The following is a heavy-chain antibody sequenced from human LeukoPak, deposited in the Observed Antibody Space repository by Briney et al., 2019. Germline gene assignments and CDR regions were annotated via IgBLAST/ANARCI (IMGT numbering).Heavy chain of an antibody. CDR3: AREASYYGSSGFREYYFDY. J-gene: IGHJ4*02. D-gene: IGHD3-22*01. CDR1: GFTFSSYD. Sequence: GGSLRLSCAASGFTFSSYDMHWVRQTTGKGLEWVSSIGTTGDTYYPGSVKGRFTISRENAKNSLYLQMNSLRAGDTAVYYCAREASYYGSSGFREYYFDYWGQGTLVTVSS. V-gene: IGHV3-13*01. CDR2: IGTTGDT.